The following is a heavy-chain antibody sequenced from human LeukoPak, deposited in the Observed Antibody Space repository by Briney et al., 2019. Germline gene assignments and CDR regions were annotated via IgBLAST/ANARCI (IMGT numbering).Heavy chain of an antibody. D-gene: IGHD5-18*01. J-gene: IGHJ4*02. V-gene: IGHV4-34*01. Sequence: PSETLSLTCAVYGGSFSGYYWSWIPQPPGKGLEWIGEINHSGSTNYNPSPKSRVTISVDTSKNQFSLKLSSVTAADTAVYYCARGRRSYGYGGRDRFDYWGQGILVTVSS. CDR3: ARGRRSYGYGGRDRFDY. CDR1: GGSFSGYY. CDR2: INHSGST.